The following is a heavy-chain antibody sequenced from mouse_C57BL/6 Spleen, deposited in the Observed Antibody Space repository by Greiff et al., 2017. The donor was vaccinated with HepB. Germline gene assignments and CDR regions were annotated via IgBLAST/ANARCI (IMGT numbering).Heavy chain of an antibody. Sequence: VKLVESGAELARPGASVKLSCKASGYTFTSYGISWVKQRTGQGLEWIGEIYPRSGNTYYNEKFKGKATLTADKSSSTAYMELRSLTSEDSAVYFCARGITTVGVFDYWGQGTTLTVSS. CDR2: IYPRSGNT. D-gene: IGHD1-1*01. J-gene: IGHJ2*01. CDR3: ARGITTVGVFDY. V-gene: IGHV1-81*01. CDR1: GYTFTSYG.